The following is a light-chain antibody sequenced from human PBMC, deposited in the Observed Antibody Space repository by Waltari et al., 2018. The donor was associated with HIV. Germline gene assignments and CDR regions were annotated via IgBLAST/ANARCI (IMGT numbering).Light chain of an antibody. V-gene: IGLV1-40*01. CDR3: QSSDSSLSALYV. CDR2: ANN. CDR1: SSNIGAGFD. J-gene: IGLJ1*01. Sequence: QSVLTQPPSVSGAPGQRVTISCTGRSSNIGAGFDVHWYQQLPGTAPKLLIYANNNRPSGVPDRFSGSKSDTSAALAITGLQAEDEGDYYCQSSDSSLSALYVFGTGTQVTVL.